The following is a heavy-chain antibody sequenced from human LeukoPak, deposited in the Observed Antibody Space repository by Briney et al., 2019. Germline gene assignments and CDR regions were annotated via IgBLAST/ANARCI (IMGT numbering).Heavy chain of an antibody. CDR1: GGSISSYY. CDR3: ARERESYYDILTGYYVKGAFDI. J-gene: IGHJ3*02. CDR2: IYTSGST. Sequence: PSETLSLTCTVSGGSISSYYWSWIRQPAGKGLEWIGRIYTSGSTNYNPSLKSRVTMSVDTSKNQFSLKLSSVTAADTAVYHCARERESYYDILTGYYVKGAFDIWGQGTMVTVSS. V-gene: IGHV4-4*07. D-gene: IGHD3-9*01.